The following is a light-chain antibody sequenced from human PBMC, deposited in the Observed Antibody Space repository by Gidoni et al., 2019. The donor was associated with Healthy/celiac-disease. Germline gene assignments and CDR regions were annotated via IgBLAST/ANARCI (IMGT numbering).Light chain of an antibody. J-gene: IGKJ2*01. CDR2: GAS. Sequence: EILMTQSPAALSVSPGKRATLSCRASQSVSSNLAWYQQKPGQAPRILIYGASTRATGIPARFSGSGAGTEFTLTISSLQSEDFAVYYCQQYNNWPPYTFGQGTKLEIK. V-gene: IGKV3-15*01. CDR3: QQYNNWPPYT. CDR1: QSVSSN.